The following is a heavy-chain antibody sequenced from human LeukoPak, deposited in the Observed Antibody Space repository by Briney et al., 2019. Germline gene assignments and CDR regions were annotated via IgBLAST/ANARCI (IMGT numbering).Heavy chain of an antibody. J-gene: IGHJ4*02. D-gene: IGHD3-3*01. V-gene: IGHV3-48*01. CDR1: GFIVSSDY. Sequence: PGGSLRLSCAASGFIVSSDYMTWVRQAPGKGLEWVSYISSSSSTIYYADSVKGRFTISRDNAKNSLYLQMNSLRAEDTAVYYCARDRKGYDFWSGYCVFDYWGQGTLVTVSS. CDR2: ISSSSSTI. CDR3: ARDRKGYDFWSGYCVFDY.